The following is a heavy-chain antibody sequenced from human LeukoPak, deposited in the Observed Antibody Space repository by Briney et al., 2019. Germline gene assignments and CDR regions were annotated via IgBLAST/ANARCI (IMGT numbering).Heavy chain of an antibody. Sequence: GESLKISCKGSGYSFTNYWIGWVRQMPGKGLEWMGIIYPGDSDTRYSPSFQGQVTISADKSISTAYLQWSSLKASDTAMYYCARGYPHYYYGMDVWGQGTTVTVSS. CDR3: ARGYPHYYYGMDV. V-gene: IGHV5-51*01. CDR1: GYSFTNYW. D-gene: IGHD6-13*01. J-gene: IGHJ6*02. CDR2: IYPGDSDT.